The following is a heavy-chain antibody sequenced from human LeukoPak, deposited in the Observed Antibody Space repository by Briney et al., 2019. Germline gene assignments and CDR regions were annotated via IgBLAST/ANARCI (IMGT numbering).Heavy chain of an antibody. CDR2: ISWNSVSV. D-gene: IGHD6-19*01. Sequence: PGRSLRLSSAASGFTFEEYAMHWGPQGPRKGLEWVSGISWNSVSVGYADSVKGRFTISRDNAKNSLYLQMNSLRAKDMALYYCAKDRSKGDCSGWWYDAFDIWGQGTMVTVSS. CDR1: GFTFEEYA. CDR3: AKDRSKGDCSGWWYDAFDI. V-gene: IGHV3-9*03. J-gene: IGHJ3*02.